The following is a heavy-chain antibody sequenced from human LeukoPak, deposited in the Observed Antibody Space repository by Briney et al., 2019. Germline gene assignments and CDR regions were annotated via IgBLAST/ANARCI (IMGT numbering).Heavy chain of an antibody. CDR3: AREGDIVVVPAVFDP. CDR2: INPSGGST. V-gene: IGHV1-46*01. D-gene: IGHD2-2*01. J-gene: IGHJ5*02. Sequence: ASVKVSCKASGGTFSSYAISWVRQAPGQGLERMGIINPSGGSTSYAQKFQGRVTMTRDTSTSTVYMELSSLRSEDTAVYYCAREGDIVVVPAVFDPWGEGTLVTVSS. CDR1: GGTFSSYA.